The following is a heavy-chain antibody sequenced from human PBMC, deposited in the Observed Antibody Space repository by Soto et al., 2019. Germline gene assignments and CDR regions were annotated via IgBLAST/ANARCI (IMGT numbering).Heavy chain of an antibody. CDR2: ISYDGSTE. D-gene: IGHD2-15*01. J-gene: IGHJ4*02. Sequence: GGSLRLSCAASGFTFSYYPIHWVRQAPGKGLEWVALISYDGSTEFYADSVKGRFTISRDNSKNTLYLQMNSLRGEDTALYFCARDGSAHCSGDTCYSGPDFWGQGTLVTAPQ. CDR1: GFTFSYYP. CDR3: ARDGSAHCSGDTCYSGPDF. V-gene: IGHV3-30-3*01.